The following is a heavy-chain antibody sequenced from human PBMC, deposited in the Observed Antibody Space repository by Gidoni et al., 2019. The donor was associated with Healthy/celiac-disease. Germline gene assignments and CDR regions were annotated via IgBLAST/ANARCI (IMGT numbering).Heavy chain of an antibody. J-gene: IGHJ4*01. V-gene: IGHV3-30*18. CDR2: ISYDVSNE. CDR1: GLTFSSDV. Sequence: QVQLVESGGGGVQPGRSRRLSCAASGLTFSSDVMHWVGQAPGKGLGWVAVISYDVSNEYFADSVKGRFTISRDNSKNTLYLQMNSLRAEDTAVYYCAKDRLTGDSFDYWGHGTLVTVSS. D-gene: IGHD7-27*01. CDR3: AKDRLTGDSFDY.